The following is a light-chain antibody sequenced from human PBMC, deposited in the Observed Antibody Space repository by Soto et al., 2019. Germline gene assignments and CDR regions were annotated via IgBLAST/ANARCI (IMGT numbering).Light chain of an antibody. CDR3: QKRRNLPYT. CDR1: QSVSNY. J-gene: IGKJ2*01. Sequence: ETLLTQSPGTLSLSPGERATLSCRASQSVSNYLAWFQQKPGQAPRLLIFDTTNRAPGTPARFSGSGSVTDFTRTISSLENEDFAVYYCQKRRNLPYTFGQGTKLEIK. CDR2: DTT. V-gene: IGKV3-11*01.